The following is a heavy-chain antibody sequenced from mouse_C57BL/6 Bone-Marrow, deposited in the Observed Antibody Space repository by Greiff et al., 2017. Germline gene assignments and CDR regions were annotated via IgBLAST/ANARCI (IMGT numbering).Heavy chain of an antibody. Sequence: EVKLVESGGGLVKPGGSLQLSCAASGFTFSDYGMHWVRQAPEKGLEWVAYISSGRSTIYYADTVKGRFTISRDNAKTPLFLQMTSLRSEDTSMYYCAKDYGSSFDYWGQGTTLTVSA. V-gene: IGHV5-17*01. D-gene: IGHD1-1*01. CDR1: GFTFSDYG. J-gene: IGHJ2*01. CDR3: AKDYGSSFDY. CDR2: ISSGRSTI.